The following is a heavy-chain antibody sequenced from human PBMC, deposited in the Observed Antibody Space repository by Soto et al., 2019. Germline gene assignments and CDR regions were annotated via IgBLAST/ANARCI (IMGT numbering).Heavy chain of an antibody. CDR3: ARHFVAVVIKGWGY. D-gene: IGHD3-22*01. V-gene: IGHV4-39*01. CDR2: IYYNGNA. J-gene: IGHJ4*02. Sequence: QLQLQESGPGLVKPSETLSLTCTVSGGSIDSSNYYWDWIRQPPGKGLGWIGTIYYNGNAYYNPSLKSRVTMSVDTSKNQFSLKLISVTAADTAVYYCARHFVAVVIKGWGYWGQGTLVTVSS. CDR1: GGSIDSSNYY.